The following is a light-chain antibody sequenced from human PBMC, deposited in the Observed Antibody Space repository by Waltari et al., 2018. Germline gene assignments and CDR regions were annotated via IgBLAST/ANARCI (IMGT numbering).Light chain of an antibody. CDR3: SSYVSSDTLEL. CDR2: DVS. CDR1: SSDDGVYNY. Sequence: HSALTQPASVSGSPGQSITISCTGTSSDDGVYNYVSWYQQHPGKAPKLMIFDVSNRPSGVSSRFSGSKSGNTASLTISGLQAEDEADYYCSSYVSSDTLELFGGGTSLTVL. J-gene: IGLJ2*01. V-gene: IGLV2-14*03.